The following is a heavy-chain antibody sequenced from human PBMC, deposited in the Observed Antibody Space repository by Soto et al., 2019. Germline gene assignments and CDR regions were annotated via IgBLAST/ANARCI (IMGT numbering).Heavy chain of an antibody. CDR2: IKQDGSEK. J-gene: IGHJ3*02. Sequence: GGSLRLSCAASGFPFSSYWMSWVRQAPGKGLEWVANIKQDGSEKYYVDSVKGRFTISRDNAKNSLYLQMNSLRAEDTAVYYCARGTALLRYFDWLFSSDAFDIWGQGTMVTVSS. V-gene: IGHV3-7*01. CDR1: GFPFSSYW. D-gene: IGHD3-9*01. CDR3: ARGTALLRYFDWLFSSDAFDI.